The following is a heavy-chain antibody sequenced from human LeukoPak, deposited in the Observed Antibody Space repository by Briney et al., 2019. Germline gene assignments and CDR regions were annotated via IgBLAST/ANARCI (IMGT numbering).Heavy chain of an antibody. J-gene: IGHJ4*02. CDR3: ARGFWTGVEY. CDR1: GFTFSTYW. CDR2: IKSDGSDT. V-gene: IGHV3-74*01. D-gene: IGHD3/OR15-3a*01. Sequence: AGGSLRLSCAASGFTFSTYWMHWVRQAPGEGLVWVSRIKSDGSDTSYADSVKGRFTISRDNAKNTLYLQLNSLRAEDTAVYYCARGFWTGVEYWCQGALVTVSS.